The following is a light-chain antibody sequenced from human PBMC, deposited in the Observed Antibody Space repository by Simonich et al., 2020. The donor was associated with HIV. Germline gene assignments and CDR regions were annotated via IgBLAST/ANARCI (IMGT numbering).Light chain of an antibody. J-gene: IGKJ3*01. CDR1: KSVSSN. CDR3: QQYNNWPSPFT. Sequence: EIVMTQSPATLSLSPGERATLSCRVNKSVSSNLAWYQQKLGQAPRLLLDASSNRATGIPARFSGSWSGSQFTLTISSMQSGDFAVYYCQQYNNWPSPFTFGPGTKVDIK. CDR2: ASS. V-gene: IGKV3-15*01.